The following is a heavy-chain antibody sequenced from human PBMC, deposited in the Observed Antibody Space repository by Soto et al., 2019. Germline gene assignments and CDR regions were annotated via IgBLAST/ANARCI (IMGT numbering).Heavy chain of an antibody. D-gene: IGHD3-22*01. V-gene: IGHV1-2*02. CDR1: GYTLNGYY. J-gene: IGHJ6*02. CDR3: ARARGGYYDSSGYYPHGYYYGMDV. Sequence: ASVTVSCKASGYTLNGYYLHWVRQAPGPGLEGMGWINPNRGGTNYAQKFQGRVTMTRDTSISTAYMELSRLRSDDTAVYYCARARGGYYDSSGYYPHGYYYGMDVWGQGTTVTVSS. CDR2: INPNRGGT.